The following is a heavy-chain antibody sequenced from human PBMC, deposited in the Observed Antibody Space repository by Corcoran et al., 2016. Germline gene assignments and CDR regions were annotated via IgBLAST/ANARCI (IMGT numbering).Heavy chain of an antibody. J-gene: IGHJ4*02. V-gene: IGHV1-8*01. D-gene: IGHD3-16*01. Sequence: QVQLVQSGAEVKKPGASVKVSCKTSGYTFTSSDINWVRQATGQGLEWMGWMNPNSGNTGSAQKFQGRVTMTRNPSISTADMELSSLRSEDTAVYYCARYNTWGMIDYWGQGTLITVSS. CDR3: ARYNTWGMIDY. CDR1: GYTFTSSD. CDR2: MNPNSGNT.